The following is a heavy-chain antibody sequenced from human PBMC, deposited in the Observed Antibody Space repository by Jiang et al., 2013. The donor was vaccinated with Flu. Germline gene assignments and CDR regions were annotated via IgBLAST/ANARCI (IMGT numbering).Heavy chain of an antibody. V-gene: IGHV1-18*04. CDR2: INAYNGNT. D-gene: IGHD6-13*01. Sequence: GAEVKKPGASVKVSCKSSGYTFTSYGISWVRQAPGQGLEWMGWINAYNGNTNYAQKLQGRVTLTTDTSTNTAYMELRSLRSDDTAVYYCARDAPSRGSSWFTPGGFDYWGQGTLVTVSS. CDR3: ARDAPSRGSSWFTPGGFDY. CDR1: GYTFTSYG. J-gene: IGHJ4*02.